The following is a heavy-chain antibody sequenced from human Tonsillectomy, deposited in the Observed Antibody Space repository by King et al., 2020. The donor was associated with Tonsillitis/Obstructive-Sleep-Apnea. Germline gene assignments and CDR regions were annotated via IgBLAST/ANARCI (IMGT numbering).Heavy chain of an antibody. V-gene: IGHV4-59*08. D-gene: IGHD6-19*01. Sequence: VQLQESGPGLVKPSETLSLTCTVSGGSISSYYWSWLRQPPGKGLEWIGYIYYSGSTNYNPSLKSRVTISVDTSKNQFSLKLSSVTAADTAVYYCASLHHAVARPPGAFDIWGQGTMVSVSS. CDR3: ASLHHAVARPPGAFDI. CDR2: IYYSGST. CDR1: GGSISSYY. J-gene: IGHJ3*02.